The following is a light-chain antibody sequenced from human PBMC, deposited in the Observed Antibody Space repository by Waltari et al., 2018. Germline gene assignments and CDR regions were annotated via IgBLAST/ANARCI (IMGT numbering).Light chain of an antibody. Sequence: QSALTQPPSASGSPGQSVTISCTGSSSDIGTFDYVSWYQQYPGKAPRLVIYEVSKRPSGVPDRFSGSKSANTASLTVSGLRAEDEADYYCSSYAGNSKVVFGSGTKVTVL. CDR2: EVS. J-gene: IGLJ1*01. CDR3: SSYAGNSKVV. CDR1: SSDIGTFDY. V-gene: IGLV2-8*01.